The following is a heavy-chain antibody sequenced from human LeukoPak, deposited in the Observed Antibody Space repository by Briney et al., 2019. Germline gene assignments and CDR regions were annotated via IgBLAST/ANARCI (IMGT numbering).Heavy chain of an antibody. D-gene: IGHD5-12*01. V-gene: IGHV1-18*01. J-gene: IGHJ4*02. Sequence: SVKVSCKASGYTFTSYGISWVRQAPGQGLEWMGGISAYNANTNYAQKLQGRVIMTTDTSTSTAYMEMRSLRSDDTAVYYCARGALASPYFDYWGQGTLVTVSS. CDR1: GYTFTSYG. CDR3: ARGALASPYFDY. CDR2: ISAYNANT.